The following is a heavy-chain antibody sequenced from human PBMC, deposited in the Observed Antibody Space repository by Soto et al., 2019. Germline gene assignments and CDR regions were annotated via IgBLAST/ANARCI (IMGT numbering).Heavy chain of an antibody. J-gene: IGHJ3*02. V-gene: IGHV4-59*12. CDR2: ISFSGTT. D-gene: IGHD4-17*01. Sequence: SETLSLTCTISGHSIADSYCSWIRQSPGKRLEWIGYISFSGTTNYNPSLKSRVTMSVDTSKNEVSLKLSSVTAVDTAVYYCARKNGVLDDFDIWVQGTMVT. CDR3: ARKNGVLDDFDI. CDR1: GHSIADSY.